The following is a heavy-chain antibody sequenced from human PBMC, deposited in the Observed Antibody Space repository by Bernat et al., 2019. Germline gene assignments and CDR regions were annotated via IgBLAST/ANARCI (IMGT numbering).Heavy chain of an antibody. CDR3: RGYTGGYIFDS. CDR1: GGPISSSGYY. D-gene: IGHD1-26*01. V-gene: IGHV4-39*01. CDR2: VYYSGST. J-gene: IGHJ4*02. Sequence: QLQLQESCPGLVKPSETLSLTCTVSGGPISSSGYYWGWIRHPPGKGLEWIGGVYYSGSTYYNPSLKSRVTISVDTSKDQFTLKLSSVTAADTAVYYCRGYTGGYIFDSWGQGTLVTVSS.